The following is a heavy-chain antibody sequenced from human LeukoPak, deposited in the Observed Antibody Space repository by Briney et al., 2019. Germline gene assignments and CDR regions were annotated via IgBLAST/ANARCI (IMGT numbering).Heavy chain of an antibody. CDR2: ISSSGSTI. V-gene: IGHV3-48*03. CDR1: GFTFSSYE. CDR3: ARYDILTGYPYYFDY. J-gene: IGHJ4*02. Sequence: GGSLRLSCAASGFTFSSYEMNWVRQAPGKGLEWVSYISSSGSTIYYADSVKGRFTISRDNAKSSLYLQMNSLRAEDTAVYYCARYDILTGYPYYFDYWGQGTLVTVSS. D-gene: IGHD3-9*01.